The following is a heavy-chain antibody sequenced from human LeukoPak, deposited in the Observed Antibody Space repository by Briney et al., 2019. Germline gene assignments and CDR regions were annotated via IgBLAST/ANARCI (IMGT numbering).Heavy chain of an antibody. J-gene: IGHJ6*02. D-gene: IGHD4-17*01. CDR2: TSSTSSM. CDR1: GFIFRTYR. Sequence: GGSLRLSCEASGFIFRTYRMNWVRQAPGKGLEWLSYTSSTSSMYYADSVKGRFTISRDNAKNSLYLQMNSLRAEDTAVYYCARGNYGDYGHYGMDVWGQGTTVTVSS. CDR3: ARGNYGDYGHYGMDV. V-gene: IGHV3-48*04.